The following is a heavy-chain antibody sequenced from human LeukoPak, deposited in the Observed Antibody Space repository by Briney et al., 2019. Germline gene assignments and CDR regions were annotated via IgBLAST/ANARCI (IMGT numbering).Heavy chain of an antibody. CDR3: ARDGDGYTNGNFDY. V-gene: IGHV1-18*01. D-gene: IGHD5-24*01. J-gene: IGHJ4*02. CDR1: GYTFTNYG. Sequence: ASVKVSCKSSGYTFTNYGVSWVRQAPGQGLEWLGWISPYNGNTDYAEKLQGRVTMTAETSTSTAYMELRSLRSDDTAVYYCARDGDGYTNGNFDYWGQRTLVTVSS. CDR2: ISPYNGNT.